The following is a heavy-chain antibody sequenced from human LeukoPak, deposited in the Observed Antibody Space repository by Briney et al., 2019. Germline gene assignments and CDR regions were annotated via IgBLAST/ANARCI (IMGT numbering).Heavy chain of an antibody. J-gene: IGHJ5*02. V-gene: IGHV5-51*01. Sequence: GESLKVSCKGSGYSFTSYWIGWVRQMPGKGLEWMGIIYPGDSDTRYSPSFQGQVTISADKSISTAYPQWSSLKASDTAMYYCASGSIAARGWFDPWGQGTLVTVSS. CDR2: IYPGDSDT. CDR3: ASGSIAARGWFDP. CDR1: GYSFTSYW. D-gene: IGHD6-6*01.